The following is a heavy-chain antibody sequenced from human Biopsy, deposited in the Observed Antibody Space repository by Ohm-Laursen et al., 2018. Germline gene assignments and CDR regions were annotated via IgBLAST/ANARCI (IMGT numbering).Heavy chain of an antibody. V-gene: IGHV3-43D*04. CDR3: ARLNSGTYDASDL. D-gene: IGHD1-26*01. CDR1: GFTFDDYG. Sequence: SLRLSCTASGFTFDDYGMHWVRQRPGKGLEWVSLISWDGSSRDYADSVKGRFTISRDNAQNSLYLHMNSLRAEDTAVYYCARLNSGTYDASDLWGQGTMVIVSS. CDR2: ISWDGSSR. J-gene: IGHJ3*01.